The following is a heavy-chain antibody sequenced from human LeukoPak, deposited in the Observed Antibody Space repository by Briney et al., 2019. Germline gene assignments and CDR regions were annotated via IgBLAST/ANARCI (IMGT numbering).Heavy chain of an antibody. V-gene: IGHV1-2*02. CDR3: ARGIRIVVVPAATTNWFDP. Sequence: GASVKVSCKASGYTFTGYYMHWVRQAPGQGLEWMGWISPNSGGTNYAQKFQGRVTMTRDTSISTAYMELSRLRSDDTAVYYCARGIRIVVVPAATTNWFDPWGQGTLVTVSS. CDR1: GYTFTGYY. CDR2: ISPNSGGT. D-gene: IGHD2-2*01. J-gene: IGHJ5*02.